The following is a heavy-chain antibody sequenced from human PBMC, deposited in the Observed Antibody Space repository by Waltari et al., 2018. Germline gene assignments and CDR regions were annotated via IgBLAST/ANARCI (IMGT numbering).Heavy chain of an antibody. V-gene: IGHV3-9*03. J-gene: IGHJ4*02. CDR1: GFTFDDYA. CDR3: AKSHNRRIAAAPFDY. D-gene: IGHD6-13*01. CDR2: ISWNSGSI. Sequence: VQLVESGGGLVQPGRSLRLSCAASGFTFDDYAMHWVRQAPGKGLEWVSGISWNSGSIGYADSVKGRFTISRDNAKNSLYLQMNSLRAEDMALYYCAKSHNRRIAAAPFDYWGQGTLVTVSS.